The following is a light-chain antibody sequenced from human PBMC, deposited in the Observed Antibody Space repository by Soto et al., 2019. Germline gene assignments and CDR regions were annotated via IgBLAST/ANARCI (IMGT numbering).Light chain of an antibody. J-gene: IGKJ3*01. CDR3: QNYGDSPFT. V-gene: IGKV3-20*01. Sequence: EVVLMQSPDTLSLSPGERATLSCRASESISSHYIAWYQHKPGQSPRLLIFGASTRATVIPERFSGSCSGTDFTLTISILEPEDFAMYYCQNYGDSPFTFGPGTKVDIK. CDR1: ESISSHY. CDR2: GAS.